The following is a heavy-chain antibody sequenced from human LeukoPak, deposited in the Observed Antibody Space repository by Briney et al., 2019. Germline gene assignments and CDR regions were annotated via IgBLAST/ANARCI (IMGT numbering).Heavy chain of an antibody. J-gene: IGHJ6*02. CDR3: AKVRSPLDCFYAMDV. V-gene: IGHV3-23*01. CDR2: ISDSGGST. Sequence: QSGGCLRLSCAASGFTFSTYGMSWVRQAAGKGLEWVSAISDSGGSTYYADSVKGRFSISRVNSKITVHLQMNSLTIDDSAVYYCAKVRSPLDCFYAMDVWGQGTTVTVSS. CDR1: GFTFSTYG.